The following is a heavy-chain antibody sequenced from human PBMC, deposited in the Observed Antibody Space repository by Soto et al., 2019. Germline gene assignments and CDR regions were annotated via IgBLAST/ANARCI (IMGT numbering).Heavy chain of an antibody. Sequence: EVQLLESGGGLVQPGGSLRLSCAASGFTFSSYAMSWVRQAPGKGLEWVSAISGSGGSTYYADSVKGRFTISRDNSKNTLYLQMNSLRAEDTAVYYCAKDPRKTMLGRVGESGYYYYGMDVWGQGTTVTVSS. D-gene: IGHD3-10*01. CDR1: GFTFSSYA. CDR2: ISGSGGST. CDR3: AKDPRKTMLGRVGESGYYYYGMDV. J-gene: IGHJ6*02. V-gene: IGHV3-23*01.